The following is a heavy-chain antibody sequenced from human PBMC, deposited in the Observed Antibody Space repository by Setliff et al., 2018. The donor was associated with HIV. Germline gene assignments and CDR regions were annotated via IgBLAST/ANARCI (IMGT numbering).Heavy chain of an antibody. CDR1: GYRFIGHY. D-gene: IGHD2-21*01. CDR2: INPETGDP. J-gene: IGHJ4*01. Sequence: ASVKVSCKTSGYRFIGHYLHWVRLAPGQGPEWVGWINPETGDPNYAQKFRGRVLMTRDTPITTAFLHVAKLTSDDTAIYYCATGIPSDLDYWGQGTLVTVSS. CDR3: ATGIPSDLDY. V-gene: IGHV1-2*02.